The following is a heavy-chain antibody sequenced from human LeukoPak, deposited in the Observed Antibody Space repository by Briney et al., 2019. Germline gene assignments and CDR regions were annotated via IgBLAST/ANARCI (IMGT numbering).Heavy chain of an antibody. CDR1: GFTFSTYW. J-gene: IGHJ4*02. CDR3: ARETPDSSSRTAFDF. Sequence: QPGGSLRLSCAASGFTFSTYWMSWVRQAPGKGLEWVANIKQDGSEKYYVDSVKGRFTISRDNAKKSLYLQMNSLRDEDTAVYYCARETPDSSSRTAFDFWGQGTLVTVSS. CDR2: IKQDGSEK. V-gene: IGHV3-7*01. D-gene: IGHD6-13*01.